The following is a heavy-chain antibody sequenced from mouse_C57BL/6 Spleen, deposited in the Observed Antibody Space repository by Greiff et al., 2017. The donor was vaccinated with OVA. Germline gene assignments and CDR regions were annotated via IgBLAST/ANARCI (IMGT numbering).Heavy chain of an antibody. CDR1: GYAFSSYW. J-gene: IGHJ1*03. CDR2: IYPGDGDT. Sequence: QVHVKQSGAELVKPGASVKISCKASGYAFSSYWMNWVKQRPGKGLEWIGQIYPGDGDTNYNGKFKGKATLTADKSSSTAYMQLSSLTSEDSAGYFCAREDTTGGYVDVWGTGTTVTVSS. CDR3: AREDTTGGYVDV. D-gene: IGHD1-1*01. V-gene: IGHV1-80*01.